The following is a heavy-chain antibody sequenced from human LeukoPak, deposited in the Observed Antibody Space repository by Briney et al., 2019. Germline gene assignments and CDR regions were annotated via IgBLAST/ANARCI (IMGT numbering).Heavy chain of an antibody. Sequence: PGGSLRLSCAASGFTFSSYAMHWVRQAPGKGLEWVAVISYDGSNKYYADSVKGRFTISRDNAKNSLYLQMNSLRAEDTAVYYCAREYGDNSDFDYWGQGTLLTVSS. CDR2: ISYDGSNK. D-gene: IGHD4-23*01. V-gene: IGHV3-30*04. CDR1: GFTFSSYA. J-gene: IGHJ4*02. CDR3: AREYGDNSDFDY.